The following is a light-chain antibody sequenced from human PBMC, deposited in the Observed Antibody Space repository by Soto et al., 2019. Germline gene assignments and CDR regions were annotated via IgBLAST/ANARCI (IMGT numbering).Light chain of an antibody. J-gene: IGKJ2*01. CDR3: QQSLTIPYT. V-gene: IGKV1-39*01. CDR1: QPISTH. CDR2: AAS. Sequence: DIQMTQSPSSLSASVRDRVTITCRASQPISTHLNWYQQKPGKAPKLLIYAASTLQSGVPSRFRGRGSGTDFTLTINSLQPEDFATSYCQQSLTIPYTFGQGTKLESK.